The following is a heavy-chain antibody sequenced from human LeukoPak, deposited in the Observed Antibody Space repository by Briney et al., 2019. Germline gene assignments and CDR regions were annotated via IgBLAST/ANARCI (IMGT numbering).Heavy chain of an antibody. J-gene: IGHJ6*02. CDR3: ARVSGYYESRDYSYYYFGVDV. CDR2: IYYSGST. V-gene: IGHV4-30-4*01. D-gene: IGHD3-22*01. Sequence: PSETLSLTCTVSGGSISSGDYYWSWIRQPPGKGLEWIGYIYYSGSTYYNPSLKSRVTISVDTSKNQFSLKLSSVTAADTAVYYCARVSGYYESRDYSYYYFGVDVWGQGTTVTVSS. CDR1: GGSISSGDYY.